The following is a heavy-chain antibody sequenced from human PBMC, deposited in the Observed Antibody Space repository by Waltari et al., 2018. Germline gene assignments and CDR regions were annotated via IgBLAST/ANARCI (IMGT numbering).Heavy chain of an antibody. D-gene: IGHD2-15*01. J-gene: IGHJ4*02. V-gene: IGHV4-30-4*01. CDR3: ARVGGMVAVFDY. CDR2: IYYSGST. Sequence: QVPLQESGPGLVKPSQTLSLTGTVSGGSISSGDYYCRWIRQPPGKGLEWIGYIYYSGSTSYNPSLKCRVTISVDTSKNQFSLKLSSVTAADTAVYYCARVGGMVAVFDYWGQGTLVTVSS. CDR1: GGSISSGDYY.